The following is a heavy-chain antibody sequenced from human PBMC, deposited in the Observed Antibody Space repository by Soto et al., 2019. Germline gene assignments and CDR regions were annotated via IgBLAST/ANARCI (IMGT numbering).Heavy chain of an antibody. CDR1: GLTLSDYY. D-gene: IGHD2-2*01. CDR3: ARCCRSRRCFQYPYCYGLDV. CDR2: ISSSGSSSGITI. V-gene: IGHV3-11*01. Sequence: GSLSLSCAASGLTLSDYYMTWIRQAPGKGLEGVSYISSSGSSSGITIYYADSVKGRFTISRDNAKNSLYLQMNSLRVEETAVYYCARCCRSRRCFQYPYCYGLDVWGQGTTVTVSS. J-gene: IGHJ6*02.